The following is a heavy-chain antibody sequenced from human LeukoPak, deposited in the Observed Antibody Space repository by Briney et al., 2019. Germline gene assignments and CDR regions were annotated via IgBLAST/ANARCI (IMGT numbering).Heavy chain of an antibody. V-gene: IGHV2-5*02. D-gene: IGHD1-20*01. J-gene: IGHJ5*02. CDR1: GFSLSTSGVG. CDR3: AHRRVTGKYYNWFDP. Sequence: SGPTLVKPTQTLTLTCTFSGFSLSTSGVGVGWIRQPPGKALEWLALIYWDDDKRYSPSLKSRLTITKDTSKNQVVLTMTNMDPVHTATYYRAHRRVTGKYYNWFDPCGQATLVTASS. CDR2: IYWDDDK.